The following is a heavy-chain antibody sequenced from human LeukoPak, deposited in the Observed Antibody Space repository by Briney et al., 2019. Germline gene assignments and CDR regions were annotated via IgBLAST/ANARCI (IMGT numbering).Heavy chain of an antibody. CDR3: ARVRWGSLPYYYYYMDV. Sequence: PSETLSLTCTVSGGSISSYYWSWIRQPLGKGLEWIGYIFYSGSTNYNPSLKSRVTISVDTSKNQFSLKLSSVTAADTAVYYCARVRWGSLPYYYYYMDVWGKGTTVTVSS. J-gene: IGHJ6*03. D-gene: IGHD3-16*01. CDR1: GGSISSYY. CDR2: IFYSGST. V-gene: IGHV4-59*01.